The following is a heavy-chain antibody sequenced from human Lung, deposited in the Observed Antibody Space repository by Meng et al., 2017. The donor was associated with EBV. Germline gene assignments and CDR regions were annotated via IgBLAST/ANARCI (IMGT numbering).Heavy chain of an antibody. J-gene: IGHJ4*02. Sequence: QVQLRQWGAGRLEPSEVLSLTCAVYGGSFSRSFSGYYWSWIRQASGKGLEWIGEINDSGSTDYNPSLKSRLTISVDRSKSQFSLELSSVTAADTAVYYCARSTFDYWGQGTLVTVSS. D-gene: IGHD1-26*01. CDR3: ARSTFDY. CDR1: GGSFSRSFSGYY. V-gene: IGHV4-34*01. CDR2: INDSGST.